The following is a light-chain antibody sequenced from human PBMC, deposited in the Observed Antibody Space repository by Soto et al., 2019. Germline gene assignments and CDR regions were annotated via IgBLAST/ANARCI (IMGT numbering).Light chain of an antibody. CDR1: SSDVGAYNY. CDR3: TSYAGGNNV. V-gene: IGLV2-8*01. Sequence: QSALTQPPSASGSPGQSVTISCTGTSSDVGAYNYVSWYQQYPGKVPRLMIYEVNKRPSGVPDRFSGSKSGNTASLTVSGLQAEDVADYYCTSYAGGNNVFGTGTKLTVL. CDR2: EVN. J-gene: IGLJ1*01.